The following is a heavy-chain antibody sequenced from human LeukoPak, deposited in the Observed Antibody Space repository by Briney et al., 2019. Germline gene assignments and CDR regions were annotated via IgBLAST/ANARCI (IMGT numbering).Heavy chain of an antibody. V-gene: IGHV4-39*01. D-gene: IGHD3/OR15-3a*01. Sequence: PSETLSLTCTVSGGSISSNSYYWGWIRQPPGMGLEWIGSIYYSGSPYYNPSLKSRVTISVDTSKNQFSLKVISVTAADTAVYYCARWRTARTGFDYWGQGTLVTVSS. CDR3: ARWRTARTGFDY. J-gene: IGHJ4*02. CDR1: GGSISSNSYY. CDR2: IYYSGSP.